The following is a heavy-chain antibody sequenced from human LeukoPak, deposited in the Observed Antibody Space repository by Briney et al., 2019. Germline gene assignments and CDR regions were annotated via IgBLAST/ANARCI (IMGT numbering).Heavy chain of an antibody. D-gene: IGHD3-10*01. V-gene: IGHV3-30*02. CDR3: AKDVGTMVRGVAPNWFDP. J-gene: IGHJ5*02. CDR2: IRYDGSDK. CDR1: GFTFSNYG. Sequence: GGSLRLSCAASGFTFSNYGMHWVRQAPNKGLEWVAFIRYDGSDKYYADAVKGRFTISRDNSKNTLYLQMNSLRAEDTAVYYCAKDVGTMVRGVAPNWFDPRGQGTLVTVSS.